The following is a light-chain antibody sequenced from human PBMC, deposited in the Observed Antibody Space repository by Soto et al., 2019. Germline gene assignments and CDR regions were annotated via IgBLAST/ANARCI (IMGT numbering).Light chain of an antibody. Sequence: EIVLTQSPGTLSLSPGERATLSCRASQTVSTNYLAWYQQKPGQAPRLLIFDASTRATGIPSRFSGSGSGTDFTLTITRLEPEDSAVYFCQQYTGPPTTFGQGTRLEIK. J-gene: IGKJ5*01. CDR1: QTVSTNY. CDR3: QQYTGPPTT. V-gene: IGKV3-20*01. CDR2: DAS.